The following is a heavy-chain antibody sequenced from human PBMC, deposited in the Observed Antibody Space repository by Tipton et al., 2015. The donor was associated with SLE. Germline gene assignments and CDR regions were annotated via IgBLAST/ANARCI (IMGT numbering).Heavy chain of an antibody. CDR1: GFTFVDYA. V-gene: IGHV3-9*01. Sequence: SLRLSCAASGFTFVDYAMHWVRQAPGKGLEWVSTINWNSGSIGYADSVKGRFTISRDNAKNSLYLQMNSLRPEDTALYYCAKGSCTSASCELDYWGQGTLVTVSS. J-gene: IGHJ4*02. CDR3: AKGSCTSASCELDY. D-gene: IGHD2-2*01. CDR2: INWNSGSI.